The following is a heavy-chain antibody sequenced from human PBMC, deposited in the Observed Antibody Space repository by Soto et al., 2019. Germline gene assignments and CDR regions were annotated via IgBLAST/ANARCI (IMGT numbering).Heavy chain of an antibody. D-gene: IGHD1-1*01. CDR2: ISSSSIYI. Sequence: PGGSLRLSCAASGFTFSSYSMNWVRQAPGKGLEWVSSISSSSIYIYYADSVKGRFTISRDNAKNSLYLQMNSLRAEDTAVYYCARDHTLDSPLYYYYMDVWGKGTTVTVSS. J-gene: IGHJ6*03. CDR3: ARDHTLDSPLYYYYMDV. CDR1: GFTFSSYS. V-gene: IGHV3-21*01.